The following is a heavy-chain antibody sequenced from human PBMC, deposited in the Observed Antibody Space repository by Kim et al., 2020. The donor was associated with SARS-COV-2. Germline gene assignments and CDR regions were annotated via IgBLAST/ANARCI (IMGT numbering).Heavy chain of an antibody. CDR1: GFTFSHSA. J-gene: IGHJ4*02. V-gene: IGHV3-23*03. Sequence: GGSLRLSCAASGFTFSHSAMSWVRQAPGKGLEWVSVIYAGDSSTNYAESVKGRFTISRDNFRDTLYLQMNSTRVADTAVYYCAKGGLRYSDYSGQGTQIT. CDR3: AKGGLRYSDY. D-gene: IGHD3-9*01. CDR2: IYAGDSST.